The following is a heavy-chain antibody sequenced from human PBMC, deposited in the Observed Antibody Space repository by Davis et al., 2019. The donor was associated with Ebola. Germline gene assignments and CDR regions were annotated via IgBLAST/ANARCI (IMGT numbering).Heavy chain of an antibody. D-gene: IGHD4-11*01. CDR3: TATVTSDY. V-gene: IGHV3-73*01. CDR2: IRSKANSYAT. J-gene: IGHJ4*02. CDR1: GYTVSSNY. Sequence: GGSLRLSCAASGYTVSSNYMSWVRQAPGKGLEWVGRIRSKANSYATAYAASVKGRFTISRDDSKNTAYLQMNSLKTEDTAVYYCTATVTSDYWGQGTLVTVSS.